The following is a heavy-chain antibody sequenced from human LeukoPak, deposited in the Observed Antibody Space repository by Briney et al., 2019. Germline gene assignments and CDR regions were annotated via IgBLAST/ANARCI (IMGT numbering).Heavy chain of an antibody. V-gene: IGHV3-23*01. CDR3: ARDLMGIAYRGAFYY. CDR2: ISGNGVST. J-gene: IGHJ4*02. Sequence: GGSLRLSCAASGFTFSSYGMSWVRQAPGKGLEWVSGISGNGVSTYYRDSVKGRFTISRDNAKNSLYLQMNSLRAEDTAVYYCARDLMGIAYRGAFYYWGQGTLVTVSS. D-gene: IGHD6-13*01. CDR1: GFTFSSYG.